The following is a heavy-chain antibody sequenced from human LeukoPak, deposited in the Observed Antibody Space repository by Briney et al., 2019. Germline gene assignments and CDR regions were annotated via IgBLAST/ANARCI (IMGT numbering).Heavy chain of an antibody. Sequence: SETLSLTXTVSGGSISSGSYYWSWIRQPAGKGLEWIGRIYTSGSTNYNPSLKSRVTISVDTSKNQFSLKLSSVTAADTAVYYCARDPSSFPFDYWGQGTLVTVSS. CDR2: IYTSGST. CDR1: GGSISSGSYY. V-gene: IGHV4-61*02. J-gene: IGHJ4*02. D-gene: IGHD2-15*01. CDR3: ARDPSSFPFDY.